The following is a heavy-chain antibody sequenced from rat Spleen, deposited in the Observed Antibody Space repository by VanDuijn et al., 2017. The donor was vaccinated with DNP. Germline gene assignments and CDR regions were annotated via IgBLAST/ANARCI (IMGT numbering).Heavy chain of an antibody. J-gene: IGHJ2*01. D-gene: IGHD1-1*01. CDR2: IKAKSDNYGT. Sequence: EVQVLESGGGLVQPGNSLKLSCATSGFTFSTAWMYWYRQFPEKRLEWVARIKAKSDNYGTDYTESVKGRFTISRDNAKRTLSLQMSKLRSEDTAIYYCVRANSGDPFDYWGQGVMVTVSS. CDR3: VRANSGDPFDY. CDR1: GFTFSTAW. V-gene: IGHV6-6*01.